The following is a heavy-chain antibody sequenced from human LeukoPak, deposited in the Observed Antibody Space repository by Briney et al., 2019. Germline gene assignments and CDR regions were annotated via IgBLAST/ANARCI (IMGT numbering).Heavy chain of an antibody. CDR2: IKSKTDGGTT. J-gene: IGHJ6*03. V-gene: IGHV3-15*01. Sequence: GGSLRLSCAASGCTFSNAWMSWVRQAPGKGLEWVGRIKSKTDGGTTDYAAPVKGRFTLSRDDSNTTLYLQMNSLKTEATAVYYCPTVPRVYYDYVWGSYRSNYYYYYMDVWGKGTTVTVSS. CDR1: GCTFSNAW. CDR3: PTVPRVYYDYVWGSYRSNYYYYYMDV. D-gene: IGHD3-16*02.